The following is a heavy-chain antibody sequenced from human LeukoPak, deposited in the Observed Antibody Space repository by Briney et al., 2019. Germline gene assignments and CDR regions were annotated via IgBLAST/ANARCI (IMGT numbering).Heavy chain of an antibody. D-gene: IGHD3-16*02. Sequence: PGGSLRLSCAASGFTFSSYEMNWVRQAPGKGLAWVSYISSSGSTIYYADSVKGRFTISRDNANNSLHLQMNSLRVEDTGIYFCARGSTFGGVISDFWGQGTLVTVSS. CDR3: ARGSTFGGVISDF. J-gene: IGHJ4*02. CDR2: ISSSGSTI. V-gene: IGHV3-48*03. CDR1: GFTFSSYE.